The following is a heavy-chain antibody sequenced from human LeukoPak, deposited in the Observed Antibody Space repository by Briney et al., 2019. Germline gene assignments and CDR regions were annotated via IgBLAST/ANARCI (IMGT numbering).Heavy chain of an antibody. CDR3: AELGITMIGGV. J-gene: IGHJ6*04. CDR2: ISSSSSYI. V-gene: IGHV3-21*01. Sequence: GGSLRLSCAASGFTFSTYSMNWVRQAPGKGLEWVSSISSSSSYIYYADSLKGRFTISRDNAKNSLYLQMNSLRAEDTAVYYCAELGITMIGGVWGKGTTVTISS. D-gene: IGHD3-10*02. CDR1: GFTFSTYS.